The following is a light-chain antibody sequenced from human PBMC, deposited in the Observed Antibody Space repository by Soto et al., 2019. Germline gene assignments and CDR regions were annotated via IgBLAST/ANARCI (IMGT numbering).Light chain of an antibody. CDR3: SSYSSSNTLL. CDR1: SSDVGDYDY. Sequence: QSALTQPASVSGSPGQSITISCTGTSSDVGDYDYVSWYQQYAGKAPKMMIYEVSNRPSGVSNRFSGSKSGNTASLTTSGHPAEDEADYYCSSYSSSNTLLFGGGTKLTVL. J-gene: IGLJ2*01. CDR2: EVS. V-gene: IGLV2-14*01.